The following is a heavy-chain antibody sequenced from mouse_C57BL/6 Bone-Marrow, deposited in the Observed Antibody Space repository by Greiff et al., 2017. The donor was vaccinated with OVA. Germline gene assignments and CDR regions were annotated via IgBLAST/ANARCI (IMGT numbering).Heavy chain of an antibody. V-gene: IGHV1-82*01. CDR2: IYPGDGDT. CDR1: GYAFSSSW. Sequence: VKLMESGPELVKPGASVKISCKASGYAFSSSWMNWVKQRPGKGLEWIGRIYPGDGDTNYNGKFKGKATLTADKSSSTAYMQLSSLTSEDSAVYFCARGGGGYYGCWFAYWGQGTLVTVSA. D-gene: IGHD1-1*01. J-gene: IGHJ3*01. CDR3: ARGGGGYYGCWFAY.